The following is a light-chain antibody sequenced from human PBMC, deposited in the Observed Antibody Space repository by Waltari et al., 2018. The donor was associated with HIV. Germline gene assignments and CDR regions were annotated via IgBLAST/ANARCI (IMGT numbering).Light chain of an antibody. J-gene: IGLJ1*01. CDR3: QVWDSGSDHV. CDR2: HDD. CDR1: NIGSRD. V-gene: IGLV3-21*01. Sequence: SYVLTPPPSITVAPGKTAKITCGGKNIGSRDVHWYQQKPGQAPILVIYHDDDRPSGIPERFSGSNSDNTATLTINRVEVGDEADYYCQVWDSGSDHVFGSGTTVTVL.